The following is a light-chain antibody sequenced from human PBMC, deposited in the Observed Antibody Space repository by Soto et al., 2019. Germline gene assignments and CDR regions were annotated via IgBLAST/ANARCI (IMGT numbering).Light chain of an antibody. CDR1: ALPKQY. CDR3: QSADSSGTFVI. V-gene: IGLV3-25*03. CDR2: RDS. Sequence: SYELTQPSSVSVSPGQTARSTCSGDALPKQYAYWYQQRPGQAPLLVIYRDSERPSGTPERFSGAGSGTTVTLTISGVQAEDEADYYCQSADSSGTFVIFGGGTKVTVL. J-gene: IGLJ2*01.